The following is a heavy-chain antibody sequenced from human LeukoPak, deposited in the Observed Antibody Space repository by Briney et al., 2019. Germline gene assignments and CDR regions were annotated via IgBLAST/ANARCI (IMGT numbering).Heavy chain of an antibody. Sequence: SETLSLTCAVYGGSFSGYYWSWIRKPPGKGLEWIGEINHSGSTNYNPSLKSRVTISVDTSKNQFSLKLSSVTAADTAVYYCASKIAAADNFDYWGQGTLVTVSS. CDR1: GGSFSGYY. D-gene: IGHD6-13*01. CDR2: INHSGST. CDR3: ASKIAAADNFDY. V-gene: IGHV4-34*01. J-gene: IGHJ4*02.